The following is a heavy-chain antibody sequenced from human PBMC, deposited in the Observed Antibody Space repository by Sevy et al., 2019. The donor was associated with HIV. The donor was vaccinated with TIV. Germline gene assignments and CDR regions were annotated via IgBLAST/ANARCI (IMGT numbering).Heavy chain of an antibody. CDR3: TRDGGGDYFDY. J-gene: IGHJ4*02. V-gene: IGHV3-30*04. D-gene: IGHD2-15*01. CDR1: GFTFRRYA. CDR2: ISYDGGKT. Sequence: GGSLRLSCAASGFTFRRYAMHWVRQAPGQGLESVAVISYDGGKTYHADSVKGRFTSSRDNSENTLYLQMNSLRAEDTAVYYCTRDGGGDYFDYWGLGTLVTVSS.